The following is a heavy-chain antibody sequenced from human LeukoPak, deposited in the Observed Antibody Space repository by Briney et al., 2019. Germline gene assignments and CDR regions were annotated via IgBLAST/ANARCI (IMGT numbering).Heavy chain of an antibody. D-gene: IGHD3-10*01. V-gene: IGHV3-30-3*01. CDR3: VKDRTGTYTLDY. CDR2: ISYDGSRQ. Sequence: PGGSLRLSCAATGFTFSNYAIHWGRQAPGKGLEWVAFISYDGSRQHYADSVKGRFTISRDNSKDTLNLQMNSLRAEDTAVYYCVKDRTGTYTLDYWGQGTLVTVSS. J-gene: IGHJ4*02. CDR1: GFTFSNYA.